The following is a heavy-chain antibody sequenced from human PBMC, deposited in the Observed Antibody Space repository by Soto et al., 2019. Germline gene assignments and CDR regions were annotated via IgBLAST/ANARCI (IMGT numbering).Heavy chain of an antibody. D-gene: IGHD6-19*01. V-gene: IGHV3-7*05. CDR2: IKQDGSEK. CDR3: AREQWLVLNDWFDP. Sequence: PGGSLRLSCASSGFTFSSYWMSWVRQAPGKGLEWVANIKQDGSEKYYVDSVKGRFTISRDNAKNSLYLQMNSLRAEDTAVYYCAREQWLVLNDWFDPWGQGTLVTVSS. CDR1: GFTFSSYW. J-gene: IGHJ5*02.